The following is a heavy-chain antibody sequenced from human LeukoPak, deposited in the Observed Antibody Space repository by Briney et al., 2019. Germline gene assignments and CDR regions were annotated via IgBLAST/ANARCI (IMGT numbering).Heavy chain of an antibody. CDR2: ISYDGSNK. CDR1: GFIFSSHG. Sequence: GGSLRLSCAASGFIFSSHGMHWVRQAPGKGLEWVAVISYDGSNKYYADSVKGRFTISRDNSKNTLYLQMNSLRAEDTAVYYCAKLVSSGWPFDYWGQGTLVTVSS. J-gene: IGHJ4*02. CDR3: AKLVSSGWPFDY. D-gene: IGHD6-19*01. V-gene: IGHV3-30*18.